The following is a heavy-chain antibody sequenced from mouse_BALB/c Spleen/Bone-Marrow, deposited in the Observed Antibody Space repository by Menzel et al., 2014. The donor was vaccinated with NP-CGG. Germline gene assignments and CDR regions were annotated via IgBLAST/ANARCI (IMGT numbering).Heavy chain of an antibody. Sequence: LQQSGGGLVQPGGSLKLSCAASGFDFSRYWMSWVRQAPGKGLEWIGEINPDSNTINYTPSLKDKFIISRDNAKNTLYLQMSKVRSEDTALYYCSRLGYYGGFAYWGQGTLVTVSA. CDR1: GFDFSRYW. V-gene: IGHV4-1*02. CDR2: INPDSNTI. J-gene: IGHJ3*01. D-gene: IGHD2-3*01. CDR3: SRLGYYGGFAY.